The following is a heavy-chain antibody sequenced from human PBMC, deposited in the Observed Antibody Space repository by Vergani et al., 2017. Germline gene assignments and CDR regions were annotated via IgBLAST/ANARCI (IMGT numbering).Heavy chain of an antibody. Sequence: EVQLVQSGAEVKKPGASLRISCKGSGYSFTSYWISWVRQMPGKGLEWMGRIDPSDSSTNYSPSFQGHVTSSADKSISTAYLQWSSLKAADTAMYYCARQVAVAGKWWGPYYYYGMDVWGQGTTVTVSS. J-gene: IGHJ6*02. CDR1: GYSFTSYW. V-gene: IGHV5-10-1*01. D-gene: IGHD6-19*01. CDR3: ARQVAVAGKWWGPYYYYGMDV. CDR2: IDPSDSST.